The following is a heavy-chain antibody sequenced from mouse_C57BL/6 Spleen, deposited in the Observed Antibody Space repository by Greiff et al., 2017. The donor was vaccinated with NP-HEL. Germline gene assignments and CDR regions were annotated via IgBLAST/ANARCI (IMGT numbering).Heavy chain of an antibody. D-gene: IGHD3-1*01. Sequence: EVQGVESGGGLVKPGGSLKLSCAASGFTFSSYAMSWVRQTPEKRLEWVATISDGGSYTYYPDNVKGRFTISRDNAKNNLYLQMSHLKSEDTAMYYCARVGGADWYFDVWGTGTTVTVSS. CDR1: GFTFSSYA. V-gene: IGHV5-4*01. J-gene: IGHJ1*03. CDR2: ISDGGSYT. CDR3: ARVGGADWYFDV.